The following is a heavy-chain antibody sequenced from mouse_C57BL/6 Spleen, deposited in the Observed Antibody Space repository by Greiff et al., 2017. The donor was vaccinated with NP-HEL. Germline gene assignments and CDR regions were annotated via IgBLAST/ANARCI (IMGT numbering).Heavy chain of an antibody. J-gene: IGHJ4*01. CDR2: LYPGDGDT. V-gene: IGHV1-82*01. CDR3: AREDGLSAMDY. Sequence: QVQLQQSGPELVKPGASVKISCKASGYAFSSSWMNWVKQRPGKGLEWIGRLYPGDGDTNYNGKFKGKATLTADKSSSTAYMQRRSLTSEDSAVYFCAREDGLSAMDYWGQGTSVTVSS. D-gene: IGHD6-1*01. CDR1: GYAFSSSW.